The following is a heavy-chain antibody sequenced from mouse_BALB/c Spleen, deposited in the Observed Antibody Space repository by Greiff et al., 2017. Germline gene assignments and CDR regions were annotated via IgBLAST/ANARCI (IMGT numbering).Heavy chain of an antibody. J-gene: IGHJ2*01. Sequence: VQLKESGGGLVQPGGSRKLSCAASGFTFSSFGMHWVRQAPEKGLEWVAYISSGSSTIYYADTVKGRFTISRDNPKNTLFLQMTSLRSEDTAMYYCARSLIDYWGQGTTLTVSS. CDR1: GFTFSSFG. CDR3: ARSLIDY. V-gene: IGHV5-17*02. CDR2: ISSGSSTI.